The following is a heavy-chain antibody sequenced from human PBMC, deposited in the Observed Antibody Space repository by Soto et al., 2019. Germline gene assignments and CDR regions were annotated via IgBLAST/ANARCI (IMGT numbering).Heavy chain of an antibody. CDR1: GFSFGTYW. Sequence: EGSLRLSCAVSGFSFGTYWMSWVRQAPGKGLEWLASIKEDGSERYYLDSVKGRFTISRDNAKDSLSLQMNSLRGEDTAFYYCARDQRGSSGYGTLYYYYGMDVWGQGTTVTVSS. J-gene: IGHJ6*02. D-gene: IGHD3-22*01. CDR2: IKEDGSER. V-gene: IGHV3-7*03. CDR3: ARDQRGSSGYGTLYYYYGMDV.